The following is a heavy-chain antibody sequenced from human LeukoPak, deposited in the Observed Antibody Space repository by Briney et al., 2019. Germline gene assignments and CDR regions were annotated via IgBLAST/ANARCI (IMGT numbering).Heavy chain of an antibody. J-gene: IGHJ4*02. Sequence: GGSLRLSCAASGFTFSSYAMHWVRQAPGKGLEWVAVISYDGSNKYYADFVKGRFTISRDNSKNTLYLQMNSLRAEDTAVYYCAKDRCSSTSCYSDYWGQGTLVTVSS. D-gene: IGHD2-2*01. CDR2: ISYDGSNK. V-gene: IGHV3-30-3*01. CDR3: AKDRCSSTSCYSDY. CDR1: GFTFSSYA.